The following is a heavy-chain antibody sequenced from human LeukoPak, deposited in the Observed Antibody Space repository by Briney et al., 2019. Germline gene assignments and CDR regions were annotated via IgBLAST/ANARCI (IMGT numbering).Heavy chain of an antibody. CDR2: ISYDGSNK. V-gene: IGHV3-30-3*01. CDR3: ARAPGKYCSSTSCYSAHFDY. D-gene: IGHD2-2*01. Sequence: GGSLRLSCAASGFTFSSYAMHWVRQAPGKGLEGGAVISYDGSNKYYADSVKGRFTISRDNSKNTLYLQMNSLRAEDTAVYYCARAPGKYCSSTSCYSAHFDYWGQGTLVTVSS. J-gene: IGHJ4*02. CDR1: GFTFSSYA.